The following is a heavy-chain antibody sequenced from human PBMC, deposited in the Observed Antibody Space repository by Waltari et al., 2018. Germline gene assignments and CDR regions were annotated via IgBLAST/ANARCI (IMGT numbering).Heavy chain of an antibody. CDR2: IKRSADGGAA. CDR1: GFNFFDTW. CDR3: ITDPANAYVRWFDP. Sequence: EVQLVESGGGLVKPGGSLRLSCAASGFNFFDTWMTWVRQAPGKGVEWVGRIKRSADGGAAEYAPPVNGRFIISRDDSTSTLYLQMNSLKSEDTAVYYCITDPANAYVRWFDPWGQGTLVTVSS. V-gene: IGHV3-15*01. D-gene: IGHD2-2*01. J-gene: IGHJ5*02.